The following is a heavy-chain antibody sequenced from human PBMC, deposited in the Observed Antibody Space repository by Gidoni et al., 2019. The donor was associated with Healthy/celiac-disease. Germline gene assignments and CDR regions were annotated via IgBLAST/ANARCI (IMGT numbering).Heavy chain of an antibody. D-gene: IGHD1-1*01. Sequence: QVQLVQSGAEVKKPGASVKVSCKASGYTFTRYYMHWVRQAPGQGLEWMGIINPSGGSTSYAQKFQGRVTMTRDTSTSTVYMELSSLRSEDTAVYYCARGHNWNDQIAYYYGMDVWGQGTTVTVSS. CDR2: INPSGGST. CDR3: ARGHNWNDQIAYYYGMDV. J-gene: IGHJ6*02. V-gene: IGHV1-46*01. CDR1: GYTFTRYY.